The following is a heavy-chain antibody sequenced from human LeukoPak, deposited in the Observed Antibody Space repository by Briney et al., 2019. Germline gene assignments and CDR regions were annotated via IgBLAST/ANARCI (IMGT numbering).Heavy chain of an antibody. CDR1: GYTFSGYY. CDR2: INPNNGGT. D-gene: IGHD6-13*01. J-gene: IGHJ6*02. Sequence: GASVKVSCKASGYTFSGYYIHWVRQAPGQGLEWMGRINPNNGGTNYAQKFQGRVTMTRDTSISTAYMELSRLRSDDTAVYYCARDLGSSSWYYSYGMDVWGQGTTVTVSS. V-gene: IGHV1-2*06. CDR3: ARDLGSSSWYYSYGMDV.